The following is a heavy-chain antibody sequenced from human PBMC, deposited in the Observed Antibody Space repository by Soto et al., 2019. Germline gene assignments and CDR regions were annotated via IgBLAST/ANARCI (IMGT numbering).Heavy chain of an antibody. CDR2: INHSGST. Sequence: SETLSLTCAVYGGSFSGYYWSWIRQPPGKGLEWIGEINHSGSTNYNPSLKSRVTISVDTSKNQFSLKLSSWTAADTAVYYCARGGYYDFWSGKGYFDYWGQGTLVTVSS. CDR3: ARGGYYDFWSGKGYFDY. CDR1: GGSFSGYY. D-gene: IGHD3-3*01. V-gene: IGHV4-34*01. J-gene: IGHJ4*02.